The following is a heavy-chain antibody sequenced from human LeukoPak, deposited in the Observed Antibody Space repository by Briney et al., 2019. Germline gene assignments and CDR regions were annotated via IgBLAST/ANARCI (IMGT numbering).Heavy chain of an antibody. Sequence: GGSLRLSCAASGFTFSSHAMSWVRQAPGKGLEWVSAISGSGGSTYYADSVKGRFTISRDNSKNTLYLQMNSLRAEDTAVYYCAKDHRVRWQNQFDPWGQGTLVTVSS. CDR2: ISGSGGST. V-gene: IGHV3-23*01. CDR3: AKDHRVRWQNQFDP. CDR1: GFTFSSHA. J-gene: IGHJ5*02. D-gene: IGHD4-23*01.